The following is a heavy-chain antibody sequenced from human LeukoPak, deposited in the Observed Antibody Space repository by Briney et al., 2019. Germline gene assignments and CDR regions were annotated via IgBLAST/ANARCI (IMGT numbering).Heavy chain of an antibody. V-gene: IGHV1-2*02. CDR3: ARSYDSSRDFDY. Sequence: ASVKVSCKASGYTFTGYYMHWGRQAPGHGLEWMGWINPNSGGTNYAQKFQCRVTMTRDTSISTAYMELSRLRSDDTAVYYCARSYDSSRDFDYWGQGTLVTVSS. CDR1: GYTFTGYY. CDR2: INPNSGGT. J-gene: IGHJ4*02. D-gene: IGHD3-22*01.